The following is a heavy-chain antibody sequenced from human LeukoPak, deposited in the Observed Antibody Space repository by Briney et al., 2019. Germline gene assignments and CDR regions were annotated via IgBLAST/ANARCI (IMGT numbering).Heavy chain of an antibody. CDR3: ARYRGNSNGGFDP. Sequence: PSGTLSLTCGVSGGSITNTNYWTWVRQPPGKGLEWIGNIYNSGGTNYNPSLKSRVTTSVDTSKNQFSLKLTSVTAADTAVYYCARYRGNSNGGFDPWGQGTLVTVSS. V-gene: IGHV4-4*02. CDR2: IYNSGGT. CDR1: GGSITNTNY. J-gene: IGHJ5*02. D-gene: IGHD4-23*01.